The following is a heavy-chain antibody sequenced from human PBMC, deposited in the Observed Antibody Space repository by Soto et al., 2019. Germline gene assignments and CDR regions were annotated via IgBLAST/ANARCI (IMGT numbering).Heavy chain of an antibody. Sequence: PSETLSRTCTVSGGSISSYYWSWIRQHPGKGLEWIGYIYYSGSTNYNPSLKSRVTISVDTSKNQFSLKLSSVTAADTAVYYCARIGRTNYDILTGYSHYYGMDVWGPGTTVT. CDR3: ARIGRTNYDILTGYSHYYGMDV. CDR1: GGSISSYY. V-gene: IGHV4-59*08. D-gene: IGHD3-9*01. CDR2: IYYSGST. J-gene: IGHJ6*02.